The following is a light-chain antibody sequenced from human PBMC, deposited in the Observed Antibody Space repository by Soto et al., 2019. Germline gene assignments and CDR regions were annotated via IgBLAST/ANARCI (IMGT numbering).Light chain of an antibody. CDR3: QQYGSSGT. J-gene: IGKJ1*01. V-gene: IGKV3-20*01. Sequence: IGLTQSPGTLSLSPGERATLSCRASQSVSNNYLAWYQQKPGQAPRLLIYGASNRATGIPDRFSGSGSGTDFTLTISRLEPEDFAVYYSQQYGSSGTFGQGTKVDIK. CDR2: GAS. CDR1: QSVSNNY.